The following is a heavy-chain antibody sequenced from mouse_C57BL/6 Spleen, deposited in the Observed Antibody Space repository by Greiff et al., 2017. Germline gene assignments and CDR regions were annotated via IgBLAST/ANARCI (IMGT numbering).Heavy chain of an antibody. Sequence: EVKLMESGPELVKPGASVKISCKASGYSFTDYNMNWVKQSNGKSLEWIGVINPNYGTTSYNQKFKGKATLTVDQSSSTAYMQLNSLTSEDSAVYYCARSGGGYYGSSSSWFAYWGQGTLVTVSA. CDR3: ARSGGGYYGSSSSWFAY. D-gene: IGHD1-1*01. CDR2: INPNYGTT. CDR1: GYSFTDYN. J-gene: IGHJ3*01. V-gene: IGHV1-39*01.